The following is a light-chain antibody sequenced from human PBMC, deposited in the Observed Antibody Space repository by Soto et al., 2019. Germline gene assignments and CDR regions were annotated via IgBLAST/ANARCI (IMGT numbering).Light chain of an antibody. CDR2: DAS. CDR3: QQRSDSIT. V-gene: IGKV3-11*01. Sequence: RLSRDSLALSPGERAPLSCWASHSVTTHLAWFQQRPGQTPRLLIYDASTRAPGIPARFSGRGSGADFTLTFSSLEPEDFAVYYCQQRSDSITSGHGTRLEIK. CDR1: HSVTTH. J-gene: IGKJ5*01.